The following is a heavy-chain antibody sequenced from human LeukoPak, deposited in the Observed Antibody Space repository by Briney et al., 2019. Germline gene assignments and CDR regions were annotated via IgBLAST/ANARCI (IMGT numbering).Heavy chain of an antibody. V-gene: IGHV3-64*01. J-gene: IGHJ3*02. CDR1: GFTFSNYP. Sequence: GGSLRLSCAASGFTFSNYPMHWVRQAPGKGLEYVSAIGDNGGSTYYANSVEGRFTISRDNSKDTLFLQMGSLKAEDMAVYYCAREGHSSGHCGAFDIWGQGTMVTVS. CDR2: IGDNGGST. CDR3: AREGHSSGHCGAFDI. D-gene: IGHD3-22*01.